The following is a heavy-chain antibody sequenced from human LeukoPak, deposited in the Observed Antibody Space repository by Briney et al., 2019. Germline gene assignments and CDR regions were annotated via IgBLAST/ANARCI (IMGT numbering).Heavy chain of an antibody. Sequence: ASVTVSCKASGYTFTTYGISWVRQALGQGLEWMGWVSAYNGNTNYAQRFQGRVTMTTDTSTGTAYMILRSLGSDDTAIYYCARDRGSTERPFDYWGQGTLVTVSS. CDR1: GYTFTTYG. J-gene: IGHJ4*02. CDR3: ARDRGSTERPFDY. CDR2: VSAYNGNT. D-gene: IGHD1-26*01. V-gene: IGHV1-18*04.